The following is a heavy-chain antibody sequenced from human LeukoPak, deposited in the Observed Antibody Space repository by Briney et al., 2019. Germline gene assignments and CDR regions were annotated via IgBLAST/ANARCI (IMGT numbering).Heavy chain of an antibody. CDR2: IIPIFGTA. D-gene: IGHD2-8*01. V-gene: IGHV1-69*05. CDR1: GGTFSSYA. CDR3: ARDGVYCTNGVCLIWEYNWFDP. Sequence: SVKVSCKASGGTFSSYAISWVRQAPGQGLEWMGRIIPIFGTANYAQKFQGRVTITTDESTSTAYMELSSLRSEDTAVYYCARDGVYCTNGVCLIWEYNWFDPWGQGILVTVSS. J-gene: IGHJ5*02.